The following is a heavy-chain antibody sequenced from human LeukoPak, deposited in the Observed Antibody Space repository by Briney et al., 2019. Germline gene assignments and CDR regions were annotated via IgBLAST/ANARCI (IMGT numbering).Heavy chain of an antibody. Sequence: GGSLRLSCATSGFTFSNYWMHWVRHAPGKGLVWVSRINSGGSNTIYADSVKGRFTISRDNAKNTLLLQMNSLRAEDTAVYFCAGGLTNSYSYTVGYWGQGTLVTVSS. CDR1: GFTFSNYW. D-gene: IGHD3-16*01. J-gene: IGHJ4*02. CDR3: AGGLTNSYSYTVGY. V-gene: IGHV3-74*01. CDR2: INSGGSNT.